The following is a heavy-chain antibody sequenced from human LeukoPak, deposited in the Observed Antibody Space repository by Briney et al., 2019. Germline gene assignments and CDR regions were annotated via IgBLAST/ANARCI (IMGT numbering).Heavy chain of an antibody. Sequence: GGSLRLSCAASAFTFSSHWMGWVRQAPGKGLEWVANIKKDGTEKNYVDSVKGRFTISRDNAKNSLYLEVNSLRAEDTAVYYCARSRTSSGVVIMGAFDIWGQGTMVTVS. V-gene: IGHV3-7*01. CDR2: IKKDGTEK. CDR1: AFTFSSHW. CDR3: ARSRTSSGVVIMGAFDI. J-gene: IGHJ3*02. D-gene: IGHD3-3*01.